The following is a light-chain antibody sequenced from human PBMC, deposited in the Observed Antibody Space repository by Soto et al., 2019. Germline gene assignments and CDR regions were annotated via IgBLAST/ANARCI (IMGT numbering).Light chain of an antibody. Sequence: QSVLTQPPSVSGAPGQRVTISSTGSSSNIGAGYDVHWYQQLPGTAPKLLIYGNSNRPSGVPDRFSGSKSGTSASLAITGLQAEDEADYYGQSYDSSLSEAVFGGGTKLTVL. CDR1: SSNIGAGYD. CDR2: GNS. V-gene: IGLV1-40*01. J-gene: IGLJ2*01. CDR3: QSYDSSLSEAV.